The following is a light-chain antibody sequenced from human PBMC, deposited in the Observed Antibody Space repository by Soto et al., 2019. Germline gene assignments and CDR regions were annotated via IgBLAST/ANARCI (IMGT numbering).Light chain of an antibody. V-gene: IGKV4-1*01. CDR2: WAS. J-gene: IGKJ4*01. CDR3: KQYYGTPLT. Sequence: DIVMTQSPDSLAVSLGERATINCKSSQSVLYSSNNKNYLAWYQQKPGQPPKLLIYWASTRESGVPDRFSGSGSGTDFTLTISSLQAEDVEVYYCKQYYGTPLTFGGGTKVEIK. CDR1: QSVLYSSNNKNY.